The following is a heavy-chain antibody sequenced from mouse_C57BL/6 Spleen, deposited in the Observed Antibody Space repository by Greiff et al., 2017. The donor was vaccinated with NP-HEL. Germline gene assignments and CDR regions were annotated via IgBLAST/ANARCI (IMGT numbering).Heavy chain of an antibody. CDR3: ARSLYYGSAWFAY. CDR2: INPSNGGT. D-gene: IGHD2-2*01. J-gene: IGHJ3*01. Sequence: VQLKQPGTELVKPGASVKLSCKASGYTFTSYWMHWVKQRPGQGLEWIGNINPSNGGTNYNEKFKSKATLTVDKSSSTAYMQLSSLTSEDSAVYYCARSLYYGSAWFAYWGQGTLVTVSA. CDR1: GYTFTSYW. V-gene: IGHV1-53*01.